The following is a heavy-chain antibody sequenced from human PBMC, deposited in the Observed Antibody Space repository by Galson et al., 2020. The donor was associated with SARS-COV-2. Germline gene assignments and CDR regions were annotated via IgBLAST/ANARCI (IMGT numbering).Heavy chain of an antibody. CDR3: ARETTYGSSPSGGNYFDY. V-gene: IGHV1-69*13. D-gene: IGHD6-6*01. CDR2: IIPIFGPA. J-gene: IGHJ4*02. CDR1: GGTFSSYA. Sequence: SVKVSCKASGGTFSSYAISWVRQAPGQGLAWMGGIIPIFGPANYAQKFQGRVTITADESTSTAYMELSSLRSEDTAVYYCARETTYGSSPSGGNYFDYWGQGTLVTVSS.